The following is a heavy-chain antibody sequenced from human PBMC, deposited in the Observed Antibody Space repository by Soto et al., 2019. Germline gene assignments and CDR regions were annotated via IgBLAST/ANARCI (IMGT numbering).Heavy chain of an antibody. Sequence: GGSLRLSCAASGFTFSSNYMSWVRQAPGKGLEWVSVIYSGGSTYYAGSVKGRFTISRDNSKNTLYLQMNSLRAEDTAVYYCARGSRNVDTAMEPYYYYGMDVWGQGTTVTVSS. CDR3: ARGSRNVDTAMEPYYYYGMDV. CDR1: GFTFSSNY. V-gene: IGHV3-53*01. CDR2: IYSGGST. D-gene: IGHD5-18*01. J-gene: IGHJ6*02.